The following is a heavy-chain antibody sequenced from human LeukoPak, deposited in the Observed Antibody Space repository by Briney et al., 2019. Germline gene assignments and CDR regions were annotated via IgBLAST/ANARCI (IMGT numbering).Heavy chain of an antibody. J-gene: IGHJ4*02. CDR1: GGSMSSYY. Sequence: SETLSLTCTVSGGSMSSYYWSWIRQPPGKGLEWIGYIYYSGSTNYNPSLKSRVTISVDKSKNQLSLELSSVTAADTAVYYCARNGYYSVDYWGQGTLVTVSS. CDR2: IYYSGST. V-gene: IGHV4-59*12. CDR3: ARNGYYSVDY. D-gene: IGHD4-17*01.